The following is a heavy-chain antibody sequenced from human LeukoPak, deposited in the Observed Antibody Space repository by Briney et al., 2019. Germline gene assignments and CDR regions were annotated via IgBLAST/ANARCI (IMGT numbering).Heavy chain of an antibody. CDR3: ARVSQIYGSRWYYNLPTG. V-gene: IGHV4-59*11. D-gene: IGHD3/OR15-3a*01. CDR2: IYYSGST. Sequence: SETLSLTCTASGGPKCRLYEIGLRQPPGKGLEWIGYIYYSGSTNSNPSLKSRVTISVDTSNNQFSLKLSAGTAADTAVYYCARVSQIYGSRWYYNLPTGWGQGTLATVSS. CDR1: GGPKCRLY. J-gene: IGHJ4*02.